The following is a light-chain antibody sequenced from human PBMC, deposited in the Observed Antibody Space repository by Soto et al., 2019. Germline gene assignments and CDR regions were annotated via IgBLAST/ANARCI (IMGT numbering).Light chain of an antibody. CDR1: SSDVGGYNY. CDR2: EVN. J-gene: IGLJ1*01. V-gene: IGLV2-8*01. Sequence: QSVLTQPPSASGSPGQSVAISCTGTSSDVGGYNYVSWYQQHPGKAPKLMIYEVNKRPSGVPDRFSGSKSGNTASLTVSGLQAEDEADYYCSSYAGSSNVVGTGTKVNRP. CDR3: SSYAGSSNV.